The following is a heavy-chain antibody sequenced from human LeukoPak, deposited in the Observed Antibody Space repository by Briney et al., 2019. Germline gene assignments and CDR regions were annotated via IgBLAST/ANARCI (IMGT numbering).Heavy chain of an antibody. CDR1: GGSFSGYY. CDR2: INHSGST. J-gene: IGHJ4*02. D-gene: IGHD6-13*01. CDR3: ARVAAGKGYPFDY. V-gene: IGHV4-34*01. Sequence: PSETLSLTCAVYGGSFSGYYWSWIRQPPGKGLEWIGEINHSGSTNYNPSLKSRVTISVDTSNNQFSLKVTSVTAADTAVYYCARVAAGKGYPFDYWGQGTLVTVSS.